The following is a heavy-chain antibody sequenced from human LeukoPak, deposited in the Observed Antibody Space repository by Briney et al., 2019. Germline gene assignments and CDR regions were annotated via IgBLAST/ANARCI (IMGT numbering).Heavy chain of an antibody. V-gene: IGHV4-31*03. Sequence: SETLSLTCTVSGGSISSGGYYWSWIRQHPGKGLECIGYIYYSGSTYYNPTLKSRVTISVDTSKNQFSLKLSSVTAADTAVYYCARSFQAAAGTWGYFDYWGQGTLVTVSS. CDR3: ARSFQAAAGTWGYFDY. J-gene: IGHJ4*02. CDR1: GGSISSGGYY. CDR2: IYYSGST. D-gene: IGHD6-13*01.